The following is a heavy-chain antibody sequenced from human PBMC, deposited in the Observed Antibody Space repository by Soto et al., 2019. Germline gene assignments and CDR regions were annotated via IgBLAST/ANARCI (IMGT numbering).Heavy chain of an antibody. CDR2: ISYDEIDK. CDR1: GFTFSNYT. J-gene: IGHJ4*02. D-gene: IGHD3-10*01. CDR3: AGRSGSSDY. V-gene: IGHV3-30*04. Sequence: LRLPCAASGFTFSNYTMHWVRQAPGKGLEWVALISYDEIDKYFADAVKGRFTISRDNSKNTLYLQMDSLRAEDTAVYYCAGRSGSSDYWGRGTLVTVSS.